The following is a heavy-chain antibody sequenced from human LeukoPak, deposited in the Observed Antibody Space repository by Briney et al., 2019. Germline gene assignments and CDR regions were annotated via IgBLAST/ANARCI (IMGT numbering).Heavy chain of an antibody. CDR2: IKQDGSQK. Sequence: GGSLRLSCEASGFTFSDHWMNWVRQAPGKGLEWVTCIKQDGSQKDYVDSVKGRFTISRDNAKNSLYLQMSSLRAEDTAMYYCARDKGYGSDYWGPGVQVTVSS. J-gene: IGHJ4*02. V-gene: IGHV3-7*01. D-gene: IGHD3-10*01. CDR1: GFTFSDHW. CDR3: ARDKGYGSDY.